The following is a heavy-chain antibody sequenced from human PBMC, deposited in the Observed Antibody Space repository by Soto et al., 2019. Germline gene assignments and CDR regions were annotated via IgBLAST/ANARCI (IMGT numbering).Heavy chain of an antibody. D-gene: IGHD2-15*01. CDR3: AYSAYYYYGMDV. V-gene: IGHV1-69*12. J-gene: IGHJ6*02. Sequence: QVQLVQSGAEVKKPGSSVKVSCKASGGTFSSYAISWVRQAPGQGLEWMGGIIRIFGTANYAQKFQGRVTXXAXXSTSTEYKELSSLRSEDTAVYYCAYSAYYYYGMDVWGQGTTVTVSS. CDR2: IIRIFGTA. CDR1: GGTFSSYA.